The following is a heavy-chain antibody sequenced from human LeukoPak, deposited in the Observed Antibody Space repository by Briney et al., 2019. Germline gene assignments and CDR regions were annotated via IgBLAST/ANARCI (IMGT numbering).Heavy chain of an antibody. CDR1: GYTFTGYY. J-gene: IGHJ5*02. D-gene: IGHD6-13*01. Sequence: ASVKVSCKASGYTFTGYYMHWVRQSPGQGLEWMGWINPNSGGTKYAQKFQGRVTMTRDTSISTAYMELSRLRSDDTAVYYCARAGIAALWFDPWGKGTLVTVSS. V-gene: IGHV1-2*02. CDR2: INPNSGGT. CDR3: ARAGIAALWFDP.